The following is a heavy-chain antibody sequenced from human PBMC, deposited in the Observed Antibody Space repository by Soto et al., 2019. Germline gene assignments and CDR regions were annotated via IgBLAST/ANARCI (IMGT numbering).Heavy chain of an antibody. J-gene: IGHJ6*02. V-gene: IGHV1-18*01. CDR3: AKNGQPPYYYYGLDV. CDR1: AYTFTRYG. D-gene: IGHD2-8*01. Sequence: QGHLVQSGAEVKKPGASVEVSCKTSAYTFTRYGISWVRQAPGQGLEWMGWISGYNGDTNYAQNLQDRVTMTIDTSTTTAYMELRSLTSDDTAVYYCAKNGQPPYYYYGLDVWGQGTTVTVSS. CDR2: ISGYNGDT.